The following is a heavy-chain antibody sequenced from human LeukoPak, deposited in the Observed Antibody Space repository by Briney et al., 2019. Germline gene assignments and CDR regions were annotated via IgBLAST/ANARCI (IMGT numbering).Heavy chain of an antibody. Sequence: SETLSLTGAVYGGSFSGYYWSWIRQPPGKGLEWIGEINHSGSTNYNPSLKSRVTISVDTSKNQFSLKLSSVTAADTAVYYCARGRCSGGSCYKGHFQHWGQGTLVTVSS. J-gene: IGHJ1*01. CDR2: INHSGST. CDR1: GGSFSGYY. V-gene: IGHV4-34*01. CDR3: ARGRCSGGSCYKGHFQH. D-gene: IGHD2-15*01.